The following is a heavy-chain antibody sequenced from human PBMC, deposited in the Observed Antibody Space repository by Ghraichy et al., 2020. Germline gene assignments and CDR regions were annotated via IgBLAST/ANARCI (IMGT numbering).Heavy chain of an antibody. Sequence: GGSLRLSCAASGFTFDDYAMHWVRQAPGKGLEWVSGISWNSGSIGYADSVKGRFTISRDNAKNSLYLQMNSLRAEDTALYYCAKAVIQLQYYYYGMDVWGQGTTVTVSS. CDR3: AKAVIQLQYYYYGMDV. CDR1: GFTFDDYA. V-gene: IGHV3-9*01. D-gene: IGHD5-18*01. CDR2: ISWNSGSI. J-gene: IGHJ6*02.